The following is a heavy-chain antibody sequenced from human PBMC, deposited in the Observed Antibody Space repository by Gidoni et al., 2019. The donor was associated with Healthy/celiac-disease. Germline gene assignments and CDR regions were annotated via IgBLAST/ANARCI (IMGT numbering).Heavy chain of an antibody. V-gene: IGHV3-30*01. D-gene: IGHD2-21*01. CDR1: GFTCSSYA. Sequence: QVQLGESGGGVVQPGRSRRLSCAAAGFTCSSYAMHGVRPAPGKGLEWVAVISYDGSNTYSADSVKCRFTISRDNSKNTLYLQMYSLRAEDTAVYYCARVGRDKSVIGAGVDYWGQGTLVTVSS. CDR3: ARVGRDKSVIGAGVDY. CDR2: ISYDGSNT. J-gene: IGHJ4*02.